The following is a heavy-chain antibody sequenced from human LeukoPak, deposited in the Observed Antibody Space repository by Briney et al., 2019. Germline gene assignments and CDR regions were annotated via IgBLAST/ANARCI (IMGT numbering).Heavy chain of an antibody. D-gene: IGHD3-3*01. Sequence: SETLSLTCAVYGGSFSGYYWSWIRQPPGKGLEWIGYIYYSGSTNYNPSLKSRVTISVDTSKNQFSLKLSPVTAADTAVYYCARGYYDFWSGYLGAFDIWGQGTMVTVSS. J-gene: IGHJ3*02. CDR2: IYYSGST. V-gene: IGHV4-59*01. CDR3: ARGYYDFWSGYLGAFDI. CDR1: GGSFSGYY.